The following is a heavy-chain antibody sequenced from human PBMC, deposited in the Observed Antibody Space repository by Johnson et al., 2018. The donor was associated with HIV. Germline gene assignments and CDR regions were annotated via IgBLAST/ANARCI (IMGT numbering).Heavy chain of an antibody. V-gene: IGHV3-74*01. CDR2: IHSDGSST. J-gene: IGHJ3*02. Sequence: VQLVESGGGLVQPGGSLRLSCAASGFTFSPYWMHWVRQAPGQGLVWVSRIHSDGSSTNYADSVKGRFTISRDNAKNTLYLQLNSLRAEDTALYYCARLVSSSFTHAFDIWGQGTMVTVSS. D-gene: IGHD3-22*01. CDR3: ARLVSSSFTHAFDI. CDR1: GFTFSPYW.